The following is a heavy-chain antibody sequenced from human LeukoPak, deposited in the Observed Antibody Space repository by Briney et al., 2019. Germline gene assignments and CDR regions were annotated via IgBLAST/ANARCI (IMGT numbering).Heavy chain of an antibody. CDR3: ARDSYDCVWGSYRYTLLNWFDP. D-gene: IGHD3-16*02. J-gene: IGHJ5*02. CDR1: GYTFTGYY. CDR2: INPNSGGT. Sequence: ASVKVSCKASGYTFTGYYMHWVRQAPGQGLEWMGWINPNSGGTNYAQKFQGRVTMTRDTSISTAYMELSRLRSDDTAVYYCARDSYDCVWGSYRYTLLNWFDPWGQGTLVTVSS. V-gene: IGHV1-2*02.